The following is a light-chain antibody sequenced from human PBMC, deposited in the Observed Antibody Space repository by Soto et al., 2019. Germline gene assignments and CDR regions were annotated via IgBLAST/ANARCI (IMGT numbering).Light chain of an antibody. J-gene: IGLJ2*01. V-gene: IGLV1-40*01. CDR2: GNS. CDR1: SSNIGAGYD. Sequence: QSVLTQPPSVSGAPGQRVTISCTGSSSNIGAGYDVHWYQQLPGTAPKLLIYGNSNRPSGVPDRFSGSKSGTSASLAITVLQAEDEADYYCQSYDRSLSGLVFGGGTKLTVL. CDR3: QSYDRSLSGLV.